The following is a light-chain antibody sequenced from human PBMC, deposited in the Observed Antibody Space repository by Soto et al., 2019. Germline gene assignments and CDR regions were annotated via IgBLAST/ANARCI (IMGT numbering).Light chain of an antibody. Sequence: QSVLTQPPSVYGAPGQRVNISCTGSSSNIGAGYDVHWYQQLPGTAPKLLIYGNSNRPSGVPDRFSGSKSGTSASLAITGLRAEDEADYYCQSYDSSLSGWVFGGGTMLTVL. CDR1: SSNIGAGYD. V-gene: IGLV1-40*01. CDR3: QSYDSSLSGWV. CDR2: GNS. J-gene: IGLJ3*02.